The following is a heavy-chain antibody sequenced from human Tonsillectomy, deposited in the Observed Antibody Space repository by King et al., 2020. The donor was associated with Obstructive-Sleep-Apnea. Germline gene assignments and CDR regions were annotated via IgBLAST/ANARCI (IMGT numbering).Heavy chain of an antibody. Sequence: QLQESGPGLVKPSETLSLTCTVSGGSISSSSHYWGWIRQPPGKGLEWIGSFYYSGSTYYNPSLKSRVTISVDTSTTQVSLKLNSVTAADTAVYYCAREKYSSRWSATEYFDLWGRGTLVTVSS. V-gene: IGHV4-39*07. J-gene: IGHJ2*01. CDR1: GGSISSSSHY. D-gene: IGHD6-13*01. CDR3: AREKYSSRWSATEYFDL. CDR2: FYYSGST.